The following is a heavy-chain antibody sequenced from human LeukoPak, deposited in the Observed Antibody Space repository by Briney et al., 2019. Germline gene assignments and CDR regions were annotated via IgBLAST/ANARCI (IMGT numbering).Heavy chain of an antibody. Sequence: GASVKVSCTASGYTFSAYAIHWVRQAPGQRFEWMGWIDADTGDTRYSQKFQGRVTITRDTSASTAYMELSSLKSEDTAVYYCAGGSTSDWPLDHWGQETLVTISS. CDR3: AGGSTSDWPLDH. CDR2: IDADTGDT. D-gene: IGHD6-19*01. CDR1: GYTFSAYA. J-gene: IGHJ4*02. V-gene: IGHV1-3*01.